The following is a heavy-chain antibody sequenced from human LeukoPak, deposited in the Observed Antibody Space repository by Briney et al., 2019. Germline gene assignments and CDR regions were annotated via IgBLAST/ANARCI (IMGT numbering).Heavy chain of an antibody. CDR1: GGSIGSYY. J-gene: IGHJ3*02. D-gene: IGHD5-24*01. Sequence: SETLSLTCTVSGGSIGSYYWSWIRQPPGKGLEWIGYIYYSGSTNYNPSLKSRVTISVDTSKNQFSLKLSSVTAADTAVYYCASSPRRDGYNYAFDIWGQGTMVTVSS. CDR2: IYYSGST. CDR3: ASSPRRDGYNYAFDI. V-gene: IGHV4-59*01.